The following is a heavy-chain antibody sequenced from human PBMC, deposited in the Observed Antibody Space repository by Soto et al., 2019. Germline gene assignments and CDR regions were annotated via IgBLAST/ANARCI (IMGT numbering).Heavy chain of an antibody. J-gene: IGHJ4*02. CDR1: GGSISSYY. Sequence: PSETLSLTCTVSGGSISSYYWSWIRQPPGKGLEWIGYIYYSGSTNYNPSLKSRVTISIDTSKNQFSLKLSFVTAADTAVYYCARARGGYFDYWGQGTLVTVSS. V-gene: IGHV4-59*01. CDR2: IYYSGST. CDR3: ARARGGYFDY.